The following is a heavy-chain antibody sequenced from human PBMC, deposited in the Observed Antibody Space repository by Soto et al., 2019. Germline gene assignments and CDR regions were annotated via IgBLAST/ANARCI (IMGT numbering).Heavy chain of an antibody. CDR2: IYYSGST. CDR3: ARRAVVAVTGSLDNWLDP. J-gene: IGHJ5*02. D-gene: IGHD2-21*01. V-gene: IGHV4-30-4*01. Sequence: SETLSLTCTVSGGSISSGDYYWSWIRQPPGKGLEWIGYIYYSGSTYYNPSLKSRVTISVDKSKNQFSLKLSSVTAADTAVYYCARRAVVAVTGSLDNWLDPWGQGILVTVSS. CDR1: GGSISSGDYY.